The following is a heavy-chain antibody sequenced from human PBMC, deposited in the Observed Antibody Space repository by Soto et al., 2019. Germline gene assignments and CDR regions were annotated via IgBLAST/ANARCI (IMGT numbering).Heavy chain of an antibody. D-gene: IGHD4-17*01. Sequence: GGSLRLSCAASGFTFSSYSMNWVRQAPGKGLEWVSYISSSSSTIYYADSVKGRFTISRDNAKNSLYLQMNSLRAEDTAVYYCARDKDYGDYGFYYYMDVWGKGTTVTVSS. CDR1: GFTFSSYS. J-gene: IGHJ6*03. V-gene: IGHV3-48*01. CDR2: ISSSSSTI. CDR3: ARDKDYGDYGFYYYMDV.